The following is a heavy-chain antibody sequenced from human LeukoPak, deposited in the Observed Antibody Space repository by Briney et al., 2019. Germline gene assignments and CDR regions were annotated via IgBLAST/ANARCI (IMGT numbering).Heavy chain of an antibody. D-gene: IGHD4-11*01. CDR3: ARDPRYSIYQYNYYIDV. CDR1: GFTFSSYA. V-gene: IGHV3-30-3*01. CDR2: ISYDGSNK. Sequence: PGRSLRLSCAASGFTFSSYAMHWVRQAPGKGLEWVAVISYDGSNKYYADSVKGRFTISRDNSKNTLYLQMNSLRAEDTAVYYCARDPRYSIYQYNYYIDVWGKGTTVTVSS. J-gene: IGHJ6*03.